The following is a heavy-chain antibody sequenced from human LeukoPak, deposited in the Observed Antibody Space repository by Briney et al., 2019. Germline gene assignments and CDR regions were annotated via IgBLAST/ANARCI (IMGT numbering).Heavy chain of an antibody. D-gene: IGHD6-19*01. CDR1: EFTFSSHA. V-gene: IGHV3-23*01. CDR3: AKGKYSSGGVPDY. CDR2: ISGGGEST. Sequence: GGSLGLSCVASEFTFSSHAMNWVRQAPGKGLEWVSSISGGGESTYYADSVKGRFTVSRDNSKNTLYLQINSLRGEDTAEYYCAKGKYSSGGVPDYWGQGTLVTVSS. J-gene: IGHJ4*02.